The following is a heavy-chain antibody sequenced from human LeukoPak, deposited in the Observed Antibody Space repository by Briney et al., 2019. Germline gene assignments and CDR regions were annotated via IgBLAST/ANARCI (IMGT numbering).Heavy chain of an antibody. Sequence: QSGASLRLTCAASGVTFSSYAMSWVRQAPGKGLEWVSSISGSGGSPYYADSVKGRFTISRDNSNNTLYLEMNSLRADDTAVYYCAKDRVALAGIGLDYWGQGTLVTVSS. CDR2: ISGSGGSP. V-gene: IGHV3-23*01. J-gene: IGHJ4*02. D-gene: IGHD6-19*01. CDR1: GVTFSSYA. CDR3: AKDRVALAGIGLDY.